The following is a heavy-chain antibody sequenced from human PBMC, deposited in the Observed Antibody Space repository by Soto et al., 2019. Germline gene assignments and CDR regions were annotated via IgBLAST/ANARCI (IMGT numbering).Heavy chain of an antibody. Sequence: PGGSLRLSCAASGFTFSSWAVSWVRQATEKGLDWVSAISGSGGSTYYADSVKGRFTISRDNSKNTLYLQMNSLRAEDTAVYYCAKDGSGITIFGVVIKFFDYWGQGTLVTVSS. CDR1: GFTFSSWA. CDR2: ISGSGGST. D-gene: IGHD3-3*01. J-gene: IGHJ4*02. V-gene: IGHV3-23*01. CDR3: AKDGSGITIFGVVIKFFDY.